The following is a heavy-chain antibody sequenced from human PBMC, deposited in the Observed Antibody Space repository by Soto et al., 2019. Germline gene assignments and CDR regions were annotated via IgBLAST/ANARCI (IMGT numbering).Heavy chain of an antibody. D-gene: IGHD6-6*01. Sequence: ASVKVSCKASGYTFTGYYMHWVRQAPGQGLEWMGWINPNSGGTNYAQKFQGWVTMTRDTSISTAYMELSRLRSDDTAVYYCARVANRSLGSSSSDGWFDPWGQGTLVTSPQ. V-gene: IGHV1-2*04. J-gene: IGHJ5*02. CDR2: INPNSGGT. CDR3: ARVANRSLGSSSSDGWFDP. CDR1: GYTFTGYY.